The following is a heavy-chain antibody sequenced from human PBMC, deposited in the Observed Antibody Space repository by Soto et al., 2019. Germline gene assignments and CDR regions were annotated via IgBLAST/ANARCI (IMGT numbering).Heavy chain of an antibody. V-gene: IGHV5-51*01. CDR1: GYSFTSYW. CDR3: ARRSGTYYDFWSGLDV. Sequence: PGESLKISCKGSGYSFTSYWIGWVRQMPGKGLEWMGIIYPGDSDTRYSPSFQGQVTISADKSISAAYLQWSSLKASDTAMYYCARRSGTYYDFWSGLDVWGQGTTVTV. CDR2: IYPGDSDT. J-gene: IGHJ6*02. D-gene: IGHD3-3*01.